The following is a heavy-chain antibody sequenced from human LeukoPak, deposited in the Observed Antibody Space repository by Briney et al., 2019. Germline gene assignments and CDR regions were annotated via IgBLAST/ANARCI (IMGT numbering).Heavy chain of an antibody. CDR3: AKFHSSGSAFDI. V-gene: IGHV3-30*18. J-gene: IGHJ3*02. CDR2: ISYDGSNK. Sequence: GGSLRLSCAASGFTFSSYGMHWVRQAPGKGLEWAAVISYDGSNKYYADSVKGRFTISRDNSKNTLYLQMNSLRAEDTAVYYCAKFHSSGSAFDIWGQGTMVTVSS. D-gene: IGHD6-19*01. CDR1: GFTFSSYG.